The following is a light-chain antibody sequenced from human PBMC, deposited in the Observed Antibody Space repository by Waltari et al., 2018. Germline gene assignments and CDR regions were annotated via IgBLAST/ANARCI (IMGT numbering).Light chain of an antibody. Sequence: DFVMTQSPHSLAVSLGESAPIHCKSRQTVVYSSDHNNYLAWYQQKLGQPPKLLIYWASTRASGVPARFSGSGSGTDFTLTISSLQAEDVAVYYCQQYYDTPRTFGQGTRVEIK. J-gene: IGKJ1*01. CDR3: QQYYDTPRT. V-gene: IGKV4-1*01. CDR1: QTVVYSSDHNNY. CDR2: WAS.